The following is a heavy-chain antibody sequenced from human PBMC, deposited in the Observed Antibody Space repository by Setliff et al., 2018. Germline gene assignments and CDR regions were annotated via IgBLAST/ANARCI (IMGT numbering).Heavy chain of an antibody. Sequence: PGGSLRLSCAASGFTFSTYGLNWVRQAPGKGLEWISYLNNDGTTIYYADSVRGRFTISRDNAKNSLYLQMNSLRAEDTAVYYCARDSVVVVVAAKIPLDYWGQGTLVTVSS. CDR2: LNNDGTTI. D-gene: IGHD2-15*01. J-gene: IGHJ4*02. CDR3: ARDSVVVVVAAKIPLDY. V-gene: IGHV3-48*04. CDR1: GFTFSTYG.